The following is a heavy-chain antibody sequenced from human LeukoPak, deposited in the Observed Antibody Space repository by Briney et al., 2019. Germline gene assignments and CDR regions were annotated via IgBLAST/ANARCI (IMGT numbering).Heavy chain of an antibody. CDR3: ARALRLYYYYGMDV. CDR2: ISSSSSYI. V-gene: IGHV3-21*01. CDR1: GFTFSSYS. J-gene: IGHJ6*02. Sequence: GGSLRLSCAASGFTFSSYSMNWVRQAPGKGLEWVSSISSSSSYIYYADSVKGRFTISRDNAKNSLYLQMNSLRAEDTAVYYCARALRLYYYYGMDVWGQGTTVTVSS.